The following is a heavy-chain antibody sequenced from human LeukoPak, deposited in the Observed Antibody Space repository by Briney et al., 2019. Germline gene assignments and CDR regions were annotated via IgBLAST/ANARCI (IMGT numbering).Heavy chain of an antibody. CDR3: ARAAVHYNSVMDV. CDR1: GYTFTTYH. D-gene: IGHD6-25*01. CDR2: INPGDGST. J-gene: IGHJ6*02. V-gene: IGHV1-46*01. Sequence: GASVKVSCKASGYTFTTYHIHWVRQAPGQGLEWMGIINPGDGSTSYAQKFQGRVTVTRDTSTSTVYMDLSSLRSEDTAVYYCARAAVHYNSVMDVWGQGTTVTVPS.